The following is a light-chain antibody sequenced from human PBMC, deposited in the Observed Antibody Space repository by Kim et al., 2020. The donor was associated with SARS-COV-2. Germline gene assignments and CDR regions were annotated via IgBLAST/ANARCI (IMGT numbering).Light chain of an antibody. V-gene: IGKV3D-15*02. CDR1: HQISGS. CDR3: QQYNNGLS. Sequence: VAPGEGSPPSAGASHQISGSVAWYQQKPGQSPRLLLYGASTRATDVPPRFSGSVSGTEFTLTITSLQPDDFAVYYCQQYNNGLSFGPGTKVDIK. J-gene: IGKJ3*01. CDR2: GAS.